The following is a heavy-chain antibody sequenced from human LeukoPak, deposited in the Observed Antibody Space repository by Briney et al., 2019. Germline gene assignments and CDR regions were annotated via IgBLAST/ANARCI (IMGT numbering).Heavy chain of an antibody. Sequence: SETLSLTCTVSGGSISSSSYYWGWIRQPPGKGLEWIGSIHYSGSTYYNPSLKSRVTISVDTSKNQFSLKLSSVTAADTAVYYCASAIVGYCSGGSCSTGGMDVWGQGTTVTVSS. CDR3: ASAIVGYCSGGSCSTGGMDV. V-gene: IGHV4-39*01. D-gene: IGHD2-15*01. CDR1: GGSISSSSYY. J-gene: IGHJ6*02. CDR2: IHYSGST.